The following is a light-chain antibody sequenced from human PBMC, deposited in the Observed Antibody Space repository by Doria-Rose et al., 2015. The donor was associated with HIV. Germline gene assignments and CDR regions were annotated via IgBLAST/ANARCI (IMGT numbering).Light chain of an antibody. CDR1: QSFSSTY. V-gene: IGKV3-20*01. CDR3: HQYGTSWT. CDR2: DGS. J-gene: IGKJ1*01. Sequence: EIVLTQSPGTLSLSPGERATLSCRASQSFSSTYLAWYQQKPGQAPSLLIYDGSTRATGIPDRSSASGYGIDFTLTINRLEPEDFALYYCHQYGTSWTFGQGTKVEI.